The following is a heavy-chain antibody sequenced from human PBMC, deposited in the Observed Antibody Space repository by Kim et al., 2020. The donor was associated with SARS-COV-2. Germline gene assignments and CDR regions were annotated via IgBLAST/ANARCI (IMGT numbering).Heavy chain of an antibody. CDR3: TRGGYCDSSSCRGAFDI. V-gene: IGHV3-23*01. J-gene: IGHJ3*02. D-gene: IGHD2-2*01. Sequence: MVRFTISRDNSKITLYLQMNSLRAEDTAVYYCTRGGYCDSSSCRGAFDIWGQGTKVTVSS.